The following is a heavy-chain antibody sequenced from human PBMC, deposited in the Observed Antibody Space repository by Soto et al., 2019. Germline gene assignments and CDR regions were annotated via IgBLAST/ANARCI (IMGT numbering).Heavy chain of an antibody. J-gene: IGHJ4*02. CDR1: GFTFGSNW. D-gene: IGHD5-12*01. CDR2: IKRDGSEK. V-gene: IGHV3-7*03. Sequence: EVQLVESGGGLVQPGGSLRLSCAASGFTFGSNWMSWVRQAPGKGLEWVANIKRDGSEKYYVDSVKGRFTISRDNAKNTLYLQMNSLRADDTAVDYCASLEWESTGYDDYWGQGTLVTVSS. CDR3: ASLEWESTGYDDY.